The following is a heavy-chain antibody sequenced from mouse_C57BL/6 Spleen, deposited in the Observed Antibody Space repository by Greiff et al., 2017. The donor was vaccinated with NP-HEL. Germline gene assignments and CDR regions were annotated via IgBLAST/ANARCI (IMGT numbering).Heavy chain of an antibody. CDR3: AVYYGNYRYAMDY. D-gene: IGHD2-1*01. V-gene: IGHV1-55*01. CDR2: IYPGSGST. J-gene: IGHJ4*01. CDR1: GYTFTSYW. Sequence: QVQLQQPGAELVKPGASVKMSCKASGYTFTSYWITWVKQRPGQGLEWIGDIYPGSGSTTYNEKFKSKATLTVDTSSSTAYMQLSSLTSEDSAVYYCAVYYGNYRYAMDYWGQGTSVTVSS.